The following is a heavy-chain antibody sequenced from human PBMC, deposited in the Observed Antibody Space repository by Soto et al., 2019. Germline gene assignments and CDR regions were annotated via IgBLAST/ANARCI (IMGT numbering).Heavy chain of an antibody. J-gene: IGHJ4*02. CDR1: GFAFFSHV. CDR2: VKTTGDTT. V-gene: IGHV3-23*04. CDR3: TKDVTGDVGADY. Sequence: EVQLVESGGALVQPGGSLTLSCAASGFAFFSHVMSWVRQAPGKGLEWVSTVKTTGDTTFYAGPVTGRFTASRDDSKSTLFLHMYSLRVEDTATYYCTKDVTGDVGADYWGQGTPVTVSS. D-gene: IGHD2-21*02.